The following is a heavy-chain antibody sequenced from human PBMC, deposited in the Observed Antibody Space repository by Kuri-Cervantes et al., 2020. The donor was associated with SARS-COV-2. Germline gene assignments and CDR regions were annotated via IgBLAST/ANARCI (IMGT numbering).Heavy chain of an antibody. D-gene: IGHD6-6*01. CDR1: GFTFSSYS. J-gene: IGHJ4*02. CDR3: AREESSSTQDY. Sequence: LSLTCAASGFTFSSYSMNWVRQAPGKGLEWVAVISYDGSNKYYADSVKGRFTISRDNSKNTLYLQMNSLRAEDTAVYYCAREESSSTQDYWGQGTLVTVSS. V-gene: IGHV3-30*03. CDR2: ISYDGSNK.